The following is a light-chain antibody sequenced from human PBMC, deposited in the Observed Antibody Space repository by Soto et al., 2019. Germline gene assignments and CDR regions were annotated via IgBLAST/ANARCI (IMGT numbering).Light chain of an antibody. V-gene: IGKV3D-15*01. CDR2: EIS. Sequence: EIVMTQSPSTLSVSPGERATLSCRASHSVSSNLAWYQQTPGQAPRVLIYEISTRATGIPTRFSGSGSGTEFTLTISSLQSEDFAVYYCQQYNSWPLTFGGGTKVEIK. CDR1: HSVSSN. J-gene: IGKJ4*01. CDR3: QQYNSWPLT.